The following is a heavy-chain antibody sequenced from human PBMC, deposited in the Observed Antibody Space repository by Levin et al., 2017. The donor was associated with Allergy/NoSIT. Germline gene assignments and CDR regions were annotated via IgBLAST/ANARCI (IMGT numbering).Heavy chain of an antibody. Sequence: LSLTCAASGFTFSNAWMSWVRQAPGKGLEWVGRIKSKTDGGTTDYAAPVKGRFTISRDDSKNTLYLQMNSLKTEDTAVYYCTTGFRWELLLIDYWGQGTLVTVSS. CDR2: IKSKTDGGTT. D-gene: IGHD1-26*01. CDR3: TTGFRWELLLIDY. CDR1: GFTFSNAW. J-gene: IGHJ4*02. V-gene: IGHV3-15*01.